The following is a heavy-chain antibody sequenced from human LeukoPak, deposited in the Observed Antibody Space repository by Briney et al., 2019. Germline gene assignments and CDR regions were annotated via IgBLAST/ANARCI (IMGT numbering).Heavy chain of an antibody. CDR1: GFTFSSYG. J-gene: IGHJ4*02. D-gene: IGHD5-18*01. V-gene: IGHV3-30*03. CDR3: ARAPVPWIHLWCFDY. Sequence: GGSLRLTCAASGFTFSSYGMHWVRQAPGKGLEWVAVISYDGSNKYFADSVKGRFTISRDNSKNTLYLQMNSLRAEDSAVYYCARAPVPWIHLWCFDYWGQGTLVTVSS. CDR2: ISYDGSNK.